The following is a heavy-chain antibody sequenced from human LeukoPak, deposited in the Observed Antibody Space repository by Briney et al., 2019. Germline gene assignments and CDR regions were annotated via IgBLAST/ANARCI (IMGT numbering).Heavy chain of an antibody. CDR3: ARESYSSSYLFDF. CDR2: IYTSGST. CDR1: GGSISSYY. V-gene: IGHV4-4*07. D-gene: IGHD6-6*01. Sequence: SETLSLTCTVSGGSISSYYWSWIRQPAGKGLEWIGRIYTSGSTNYNPSLKSRVTMSGDTSKNQISLKVNSVTAADTAVYYCARESYSSSYLFDFWGQGTLVTVSS. J-gene: IGHJ4*02.